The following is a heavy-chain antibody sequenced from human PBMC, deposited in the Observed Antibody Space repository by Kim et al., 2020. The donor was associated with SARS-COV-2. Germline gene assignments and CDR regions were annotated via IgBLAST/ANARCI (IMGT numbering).Heavy chain of an antibody. Sequence: SETLSLTCTVSGGSISSSSYYWGWIRQPPGKGLEWIGSIYYSGSTYYNPSLKSRVTISVDTSKNQFSLKLSSVTAADTAVYYCARLGARVRVQLWLTILYYGFNGMYVWGPRTTVTVSS. V-gene: IGHV4-39*01. CDR1: GGSISSSSYY. CDR2: IYYSGST. CDR3: ARLGARVRVQLWLTILYYGFNGMYV. D-gene: IGHD5-18*01. J-gene: IGHJ6*02.